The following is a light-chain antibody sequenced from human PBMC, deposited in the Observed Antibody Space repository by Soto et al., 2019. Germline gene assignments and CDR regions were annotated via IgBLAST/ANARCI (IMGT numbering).Light chain of an antibody. CDR1: QSVSSN. CDR2: GAS. CDR3: QQYNTWPPYT. V-gene: IGKV3-15*01. J-gene: IGKJ2*01. Sequence: EIVMTQSPATLSVSPGERATLSCRASQSVSSNLAWYQQKPGQAPRLLIYGASTRATGIPARFSGSGSGTDFNFNISNMQSADFAVYYCQQYNTWPPYTFGQGTKLEIK.